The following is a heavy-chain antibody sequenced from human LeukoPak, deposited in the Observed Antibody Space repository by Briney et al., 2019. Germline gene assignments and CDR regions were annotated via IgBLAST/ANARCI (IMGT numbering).Heavy chain of an antibody. CDR3: TKDNIAAAAKGRYFQH. V-gene: IGHV3-43*01. J-gene: IGHJ1*01. D-gene: IGHD6-13*01. CDR2: ISWDGGNT. CDR1: GFTFDDYT. Sequence: GGSLRLSCAASGFTFDDYTMHWVRQAPGKGLEWVSLISWDGGNTYYADSVKGRFTISRDNSKNSLYLQMNSLRTEDTALYYCTKDNIAAAAKGRYFQHWGQGTLVTVSS.